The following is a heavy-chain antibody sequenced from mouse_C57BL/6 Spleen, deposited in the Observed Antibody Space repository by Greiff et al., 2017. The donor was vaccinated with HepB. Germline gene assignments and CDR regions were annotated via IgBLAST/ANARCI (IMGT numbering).Heavy chain of an antibody. J-gene: IGHJ3*01. D-gene: IGHD2-4*01. V-gene: IGHV3-6*01. CDR3: AREGEYDYDVQFAY. CDR2: ISYDGSN. Sequence: VQLQQSGPGLVKPSQSLSLTCSVTGYSITSGYYWNWIRQFPGNKLEWMGYISYDGSNNYNPSLKNRISITRDTSKNQFFLKLNSVTTEDTATYYCAREGEYDYDVQFAYWGQGTLVTVSA. CDR1: GYSITSGYY.